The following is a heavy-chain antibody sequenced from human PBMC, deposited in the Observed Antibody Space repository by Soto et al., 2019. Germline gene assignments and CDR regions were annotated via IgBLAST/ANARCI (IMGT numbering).Heavy chain of an antibody. Sequence: GGSLRLSCAASGFTFSSYGMHWVRQAPGKGLEWVAVISYDGSNKYYADSVKGRFTISRDNSKNTLYLQMNSLRAEDTAVYYCAKDDTMTTAPFFDYWGQGTLVTVSS. CDR3: AKDDTMTTAPFFDY. D-gene: IGHD4-17*01. J-gene: IGHJ4*02. CDR2: ISYDGSNK. V-gene: IGHV3-30*18. CDR1: GFTFSSYG.